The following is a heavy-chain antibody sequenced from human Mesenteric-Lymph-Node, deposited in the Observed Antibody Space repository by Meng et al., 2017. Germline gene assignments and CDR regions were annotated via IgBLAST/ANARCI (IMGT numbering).Heavy chain of an antibody. V-gene: IGHV3-21*01. D-gene: IGHD4-17*01. CDR2: ISSSSSYI. CDR3: ARDDYGDYGGYY. J-gene: IGHJ4*02. Sequence: GESLKISCAASGFTFSSYSMNWVRQAPGKGLEWVSSISSSSSYIYYADSVKGRFTISRDNAKNSLYLQMNSLRAEDTAVYYCARDDYGDYGGYYWGQGTLVTVSS. CDR1: GFTFSSYS.